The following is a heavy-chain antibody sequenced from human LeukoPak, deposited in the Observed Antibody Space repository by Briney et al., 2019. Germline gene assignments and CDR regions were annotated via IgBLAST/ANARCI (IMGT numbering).Heavy chain of an antibody. D-gene: IGHD3-3*01. J-gene: IGHJ3*02. Sequence: SETLSLTCTVSGGSISSYYWSWIRQPPGKGLEWIGYIYYSGSTNYNPSLKSRVTISVDTSKNQFSLKLSSVTAADTAVYYCARTHTYDFWSGYYRDDAFDIWGQGTMVTVSS. CDR1: GGSISSYY. V-gene: IGHV4-59*01. CDR2: IYYSGST. CDR3: ARTHTYDFWSGYYRDDAFDI.